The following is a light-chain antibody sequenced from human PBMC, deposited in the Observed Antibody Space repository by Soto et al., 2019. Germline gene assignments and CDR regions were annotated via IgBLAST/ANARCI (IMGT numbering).Light chain of an antibody. CDR3: CSYAGSPYV. Sequence: QYALTQPRSVSGSPGQSVTISCTGTSSDVGGYNYVSWYQQHPGKAPKLMIYDVSKRPSGVPDRFSGSKSGNTASLTISGLQAEDEADYYCCSYAGSPYVFGTGTKLTVL. J-gene: IGLJ1*01. V-gene: IGLV2-11*01. CDR2: DVS. CDR1: SSDVGGYNY.